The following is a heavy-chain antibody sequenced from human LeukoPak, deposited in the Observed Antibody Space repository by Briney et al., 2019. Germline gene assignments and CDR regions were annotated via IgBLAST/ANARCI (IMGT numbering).Heavy chain of an antibody. D-gene: IGHD6-13*01. Sequence: GESLKISCRGFGYTFNNYWIGWVRQMPGKGLEWMGVIYPGDSRTRYSPSFQGQVTISADKSLSTAYLQWSSLKASDTAMYYCACCDLRSTLSGPWGQGTLVTVSS. J-gene: IGHJ5*02. CDR1: GYTFNNYW. CDR2: IYPGDSRT. V-gene: IGHV5-51*01. CDR3: ACCDLRSTLSGP.